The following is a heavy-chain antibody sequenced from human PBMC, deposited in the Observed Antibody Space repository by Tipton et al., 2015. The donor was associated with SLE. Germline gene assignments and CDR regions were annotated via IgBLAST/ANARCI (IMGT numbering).Heavy chain of an antibody. V-gene: IGHV3-9*01. J-gene: IGHJ4*02. CDR2: ISWNSGSI. CDR1: GFTFDDYA. D-gene: IGHD5-18*01. CDR3: VREGDTAFDY. Sequence: SLRLSCAASGFTFDDYAMHWVRQAPGKGLEWVSSISWNSGSIVYADSVKGRFTISRDNAKNTVYLQMNSLRAEDTAVYYCVREGDTAFDYWGQGTLVTVSS.